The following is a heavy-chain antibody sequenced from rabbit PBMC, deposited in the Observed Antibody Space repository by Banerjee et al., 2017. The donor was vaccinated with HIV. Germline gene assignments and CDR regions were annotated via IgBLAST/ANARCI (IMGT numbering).Heavy chain of an antibody. Sequence: QEQLEESGGDLVKPEGSLTLTCTASGFSFSSSYYMWWVRQAPGKGLEWIGCISTGDGNTYYASWAKGRFTISKTSSTTVTLQMTSLTAADTATYFYAMGGVGYAYAFNLWGQGTLVTVS. J-gene: IGHJ4*01. D-gene: IGHD6-1*01. CDR2: ISTGDGNT. CDR3: AMGGVGYAYAFNL. V-gene: IGHV1S45*01. CDR1: GFSFSSSYY.